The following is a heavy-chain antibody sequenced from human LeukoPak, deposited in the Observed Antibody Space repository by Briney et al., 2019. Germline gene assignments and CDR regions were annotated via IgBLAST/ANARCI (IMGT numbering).Heavy chain of an antibody. D-gene: IGHD5-18*01. V-gene: IGHV1-46*01. Sequence: ASVKVSCKASGNTFSSYYINWVRQAPGQGLERMGIINPSGGSTSYAQKFQGRVTMTRDKSTSTLYMEVSGLRSEDTAVYYCARDLSWEYSYGFRAFDMWGQGTMVTVSS. J-gene: IGHJ3*02. CDR3: ARDLSWEYSYGFRAFDM. CDR2: INPSGGST. CDR1: GNTFSSYY.